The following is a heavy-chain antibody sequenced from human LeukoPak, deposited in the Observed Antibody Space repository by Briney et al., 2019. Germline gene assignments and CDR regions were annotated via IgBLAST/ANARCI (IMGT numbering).Heavy chain of an antibody. Sequence: ASVKVSCKASGYTLTELSMHWVRQAPGKGLEWMGGFDPEDGETIYAQKFQGRVTMTEDTSTDTAYMELSSLRSEDTAVYYCATEFARPPTYGMDVWGQGTTVTVSS. V-gene: IGHV1-24*01. D-gene: IGHD1-26*01. CDR2: FDPEDGET. CDR1: GYTLTELS. J-gene: IGHJ6*02. CDR3: ATEFARPPTYGMDV.